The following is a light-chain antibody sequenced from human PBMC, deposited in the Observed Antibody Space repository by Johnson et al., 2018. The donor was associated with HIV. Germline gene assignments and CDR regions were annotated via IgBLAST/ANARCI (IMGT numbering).Light chain of an antibody. CDR2: ENN. CDR3: AAWDDSLNGPYV. CDR1: SSNIGNNY. Sequence: QSVLTQPPSVSAAPGQKVTISCSGSSSNIGNNYVSWYQQLPGTAPKLLIYENNKRPSGVPVRFSGSKSGTSASLAISGLQAEDEADYYCAAWDDSLNGPYVFGTGTKVTVL. V-gene: IGLV1-51*02. J-gene: IGLJ1*01.